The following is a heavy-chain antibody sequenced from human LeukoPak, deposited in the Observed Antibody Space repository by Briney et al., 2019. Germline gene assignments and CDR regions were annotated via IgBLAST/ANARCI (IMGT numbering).Heavy chain of an antibody. CDR3: VRGAYSSSWLNFDY. V-gene: IGHV3-30*04. D-gene: IGHD6-13*01. CDR2: IPYDGSNE. J-gene: IGHJ4*02. Sequence: GRTLRLSCAASGFTFSSYAMHWVRQAPGKGLEWVALIPYDGSNEYYADSVKGRFTVSRDNSKNTLYLQMNSLRAEDTAVYYCVRGAYSSSWLNFDYWGQGTLVTVSS. CDR1: GFTFSSYA.